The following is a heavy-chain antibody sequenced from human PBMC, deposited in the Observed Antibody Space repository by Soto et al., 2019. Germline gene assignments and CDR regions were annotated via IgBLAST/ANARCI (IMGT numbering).Heavy chain of an antibody. CDR3: AKDPDPYSPYSSGWYSDY. Sequence: GGSLRLSCAASGFTFSSYAMSWVRQAPGKGLEWVSAISGSGGSTYYADSVKGRFTISRDNSKNTLYLQMNSLRAEDTAVYYCAKDPDPYSPYSSGWYSDYWGQGTLVTVSS. D-gene: IGHD6-19*01. V-gene: IGHV3-23*01. J-gene: IGHJ4*02. CDR2: ISGSGGST. CDR1: GFTFSSYA.